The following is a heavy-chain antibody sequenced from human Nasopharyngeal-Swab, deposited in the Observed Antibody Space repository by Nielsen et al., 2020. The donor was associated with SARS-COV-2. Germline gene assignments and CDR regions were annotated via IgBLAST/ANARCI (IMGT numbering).Heavy chain of an antibody. CDR2: FDPDDGET. V-gene: IGHV1-24*01. D-gene: IGHD6-19*01. CDR1: GYTLTELS. Sequence: ASAKVSCKVSGYTLTELSMHWVRQAPGKGLEWMGGFDPDDGETIYAQKFQGRVTMTEDTSTDTAYKELSSLRSEDTAVYYCATEPIPGIAVAGTHYYYYYGMDVWGQGTTVTVSS. J-gene: IGHJ6*02. CDR3: ATEPIPGIAVAGTHYYYYYGMDV.